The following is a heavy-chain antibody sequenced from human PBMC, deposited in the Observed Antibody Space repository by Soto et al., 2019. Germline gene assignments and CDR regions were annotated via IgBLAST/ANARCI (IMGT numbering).Heavy chain of an antibody. CDR3: ARDDRGGEDSSGYQFFD. D-gene: IGHD3-22*01. V-gene: IGHV4-31*03. Sequence: QVQLQESGPGLVKPSQTLSLTCTVSGGSISSGGYYWSWIRQHPGKGLEWIGYIYYSGSTYYNPSLKSRVTISVDTSKNPFSLKLSSVTAADTAVYYCARDDRGGEDSSGYQFFDWGQGTLVTVSS. J-gene: IGHJ4*02. CDR2: IYYSGST. CDR1: GGSISSGGYY.